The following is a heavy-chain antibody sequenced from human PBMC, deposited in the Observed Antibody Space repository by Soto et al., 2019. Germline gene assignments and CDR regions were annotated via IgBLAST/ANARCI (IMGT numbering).Heavy chain of an antibody. CDR3: ARDTGGDPNYYYYYYMDV. D-gene: IGHD4-17*01. CDR1: GDSVSSNSAA. CDR2: TYYRSKWYN. V-gene: IGHV6-1*01. Sequence: KQSQTLSLTCAISGDSVSSNSAAWNWIRQSPSRGLEWLGRTYYRSKWYNDYAVSVKSRITINPDTSKNQFSLQLNSVTPEDTAVYYCARDTGGDPNYYYYYYMDVWGKGTTVTVSS. J-gene: IGHJ6*03.